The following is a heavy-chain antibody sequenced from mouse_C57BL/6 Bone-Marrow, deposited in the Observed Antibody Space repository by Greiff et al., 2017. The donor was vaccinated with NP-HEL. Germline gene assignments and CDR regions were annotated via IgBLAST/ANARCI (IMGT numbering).Heavy chain of an antibody. CDR3: ARDYYGSKGY. V-gene: IGHV5-17*01. J-gene: IGHJ2*01. D-gene: IGHD1-1*01. CDR2: ISSGSSTT. Sequence: EVQRVESGGGLVKPGGSLKLSCAASGFTFSDYGMHWVRQAPEKGLEWVAYISSGSSTTYYADTVKGRFTISRDNATNTPFLQLTSLRSEDTAMYYCARDYYGSKGYWGQGTTLTVSS. CDR1: GFTFSDYG.